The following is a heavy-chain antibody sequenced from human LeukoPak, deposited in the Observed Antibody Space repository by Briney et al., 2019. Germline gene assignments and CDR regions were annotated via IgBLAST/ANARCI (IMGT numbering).Heavy chain of an antibody. D-gene: IGHD4/OR15-4a*01. CDR2: IYYSGST. CDR1: GGSISSSSYY. J-gene: IGHJ4*02. CDR3: ATKSGDNPFDY. Sequence: PSETLSLTCTVSGGSISSSSYYWGWIRQPPGKGLEWIGSIYYSGSTYYNPSLKSRVTISVDTSKNQFSLKLSSVTAADTAVYYCATKSGDNPFDYWGQGTLVTVSS. V-gene: IGHV4-39*01.